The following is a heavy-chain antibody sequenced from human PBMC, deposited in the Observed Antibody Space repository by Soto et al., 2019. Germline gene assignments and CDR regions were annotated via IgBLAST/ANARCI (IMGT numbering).Heavy chain of an antibody. V-gene: IGHV4-30-2*01. Sequence: TLSLTCAVSGGSISSGGYSWSWIRQPPGKGLEWIGYIYHSGSTYYNPSLKSRVTISVDRSKNQFSLKLSSVTAADTAVYYCAREAVVTAKIDYWGQGTLVTVSS. J-gene: IGHJ4*02. CDR2: IYHSGST. CDR1: GGSISSGGYS. CDR3: AREAVVTAKIDY. D-gene: IGHD2-21*02.